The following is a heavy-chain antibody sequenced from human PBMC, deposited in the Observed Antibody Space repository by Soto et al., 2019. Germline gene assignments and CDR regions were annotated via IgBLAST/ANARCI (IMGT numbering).Heavy chain of an antibody. J-gene: IGHJ5*02. Sequence: QVQLQESGPGLVKPSQTLSLTCTVSGGSISSGGYYWSWIRQHPGKGLEWIGYIYYSGRTNYNPPLKSRVTISVDTSKNQFSLKLNSVTAADTAVYYCARVFSDSSSFFDPWGQGTLVTVSS. CDR3: ARVFSDSSSFFDP. D-gene: IGHD6-13*01. CDR1: GGSISSGGYY. V-gene: IGHV4-31*03. CDR2: IYYSGRT.